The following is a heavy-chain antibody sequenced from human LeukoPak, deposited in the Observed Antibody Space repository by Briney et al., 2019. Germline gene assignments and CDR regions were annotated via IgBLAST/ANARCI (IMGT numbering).Heavy chain of an antibody. V-gene: IGHV5-51*01. J-gene: IGHJ4*02. D-gene: IGHD2-2*01. Sequence: GASLKISCQGSGYSFTNYWVAWVRQLPGKGLEWMGIIYPGDSDIRYSPSFEGQVTISADKSISTAYLQWSSLKASDTAMYYCARLAAGLGYCTTTSCSNFDYWGQGTLVTVSS. CDR3: ARLAAGLGYCTTTSCSNFDY. CDR1: GYSFTNYW. CDR2: IYPGDSDI.